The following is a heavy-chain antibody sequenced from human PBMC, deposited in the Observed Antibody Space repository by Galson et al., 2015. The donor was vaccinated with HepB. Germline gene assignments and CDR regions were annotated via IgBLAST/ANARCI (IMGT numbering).Heavy chain of an antibody. CDR1: GYTFTGYY. J-gene: IGHJ4*02. V-gene: IGHV1-2*04. CDR2: INPNSGGT. D-gene: IGHD3-16*01. Sequence: SCKASGYTFTGYYMHWVRQAPGQGLEWMGWINPNSGGTNYAQKFQGWVTMTRDTSISTAYMELSRLRSDDTAVYYCARAGPFDYVWGSTYDYWGQGTLVTVSS. CDR3: ARAGPFDYVWGSTYDY.